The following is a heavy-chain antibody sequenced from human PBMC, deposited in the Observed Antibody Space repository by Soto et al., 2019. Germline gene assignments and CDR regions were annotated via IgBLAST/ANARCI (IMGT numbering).Heavy chain of an antibody. CDR2: TYYRSKWYY. D-gene: IGHD1-26*01. V-gene: IGHV6-1*01. CDR1: GDSVSSNSAG. J-gene: IGHJ4*01. Sequence: PSQTLSLTCAITGDSVSSNSAGWSWVRQSPSRGLEWLGRTYYRSKWYYEYAVSVRGRITINPDTYKNQYSLQLNSVTPEDTAVYFCARGEQYSGRIFDYCGQGTLVTVST. CDR3: ARGEQYSGRIFDY.